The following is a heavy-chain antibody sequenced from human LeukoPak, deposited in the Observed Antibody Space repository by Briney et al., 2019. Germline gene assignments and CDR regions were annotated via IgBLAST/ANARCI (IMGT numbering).Heavy chain of an antibody. CDR1: GYSISSGYY. CDR2: IYHSGST. CDR3: ARHAEFEYGYGFGP. J-gene: IGHJ5*02. D-gene: IGHD5-18*01. V-gene: IGHV4-38-2*02. Sequence: SETLSLTCTVSGYSISSGYYWGWIRQPPGKGLEWIGSIYHSGSTYYNPSLKSRVTISVDTSKNQFSLKLSSVTAADTAVYYCARHAEFEYGYGFGPWGQGTLVTVSS.